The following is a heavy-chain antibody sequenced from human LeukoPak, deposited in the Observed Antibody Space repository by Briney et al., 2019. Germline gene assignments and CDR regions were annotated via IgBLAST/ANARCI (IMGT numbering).Heavy chain of an antibody. D-gene: IGHD3-16*01. J-gene: IGHJ4*02. V-gene: IGHV4-59*08. CDR2: IYYSGST. CDR1: GGSISSYY. CDR3: ARLGRGSYYDY. Sequence: SETLSLTCTVSGGSISSYYWSWIRQPPGKGLEWIGYIYYSGSTNYNPSLKSRVIISVDTSKNQFSLKLSSVTAADTAVYYCARLGRGSYYDYWGQGTLVTVSS.